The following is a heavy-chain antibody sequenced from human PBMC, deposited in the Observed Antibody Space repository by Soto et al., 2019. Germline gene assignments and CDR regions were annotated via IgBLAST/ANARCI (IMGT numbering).Heavy chain of an antibody. J-gene: IGHJ4*02. CDR1: GCPVSSNY. CDR2: FYGGGGT. CDR3: AKQGMGYVGYCTTGTCYFDS. D-gene: IGHD2-8*01. Sequence: GGSLRLSCAASGCPVSSNYMSWVRQAPGKGLEWASGFYGGGGTYYADFVKGRFTISRDNSKEMLHLQMNSLRTEDTAVYYCAKQGMGYVGYCTTGTCYFDSWGQGTLVTVSS. V-gene: IGHV3-66*02.